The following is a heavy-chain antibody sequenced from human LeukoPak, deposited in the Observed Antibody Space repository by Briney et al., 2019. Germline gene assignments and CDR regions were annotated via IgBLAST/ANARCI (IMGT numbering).Heavy chain of an antibody. D-gene: IGHD2-2*01. CDR2: ISYDGSNK. CDR1: GFTFSSYA. J-gene: IGHJ6*03. Sequence: GGSLRLSCAASGFTFSSYAMHWVRQAPGKGLEWVAVISYDGSNKYYADSVKGRFTISRDNSKNTLYLQMNSLRAEDTAVYYCAKDGGSHCSSTSCYVHYYYYMDVWGKGTTVTISS. CDR3: AKDGGSHCSSTSCYVHYYYYMDV. V-gene: IGHV3-30*04.